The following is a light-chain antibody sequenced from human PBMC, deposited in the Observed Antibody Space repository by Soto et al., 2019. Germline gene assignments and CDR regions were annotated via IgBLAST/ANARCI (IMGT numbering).Light chain of an antibody. CDR2: GAS. CDR3: QQYSRSPLT. V-gene: IGKV3-20*01. J-gene: IGKJ1*01. CDR1: QSVSSSY. Sequence: EIVLTQSPGTLSLSPGERATLSCRASQSVSSSYLAWYQQKPGQAPRLLMYGASTRAAGIPDRFSGSGSGTDFTLTISRLDPEDFAVYFCQQYSRSPLTFGPGTKVEIK.